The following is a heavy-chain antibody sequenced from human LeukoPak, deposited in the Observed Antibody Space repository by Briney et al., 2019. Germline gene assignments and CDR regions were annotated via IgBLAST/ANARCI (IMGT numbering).Heavy chain of an antibody. CDR3: ARQTSSGWYGTYYFDY. CDR1: GGSISSSSYY. J-gene: IGHJ4*02. V-gene: IGHV4-39*01. D-gene: IGHD6-19*01. Sequence: ASETLPLTCTVSGGSISSSSYYWGWIRQPPGKGLEWIGSIYYSGSTYYNPSLKSRVTISVDTSKNQFSLKLSSVTAADTAVYYCARQTSSGWYGTYYFDYWGQGTLVTVSS. CDR2: IYYSGST.